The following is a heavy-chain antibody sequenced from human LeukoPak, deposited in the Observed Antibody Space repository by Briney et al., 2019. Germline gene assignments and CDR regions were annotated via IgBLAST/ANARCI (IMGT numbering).Heavy chain of an antibody. CDR1: GFSFSAYN. D-gene: IGHD1-26*01. Sequence: GGSLRLSCEGSGFSFSAYNMNWVRQVPGRGLESISYISSSSATIFYADSVKGRFTISRDNAKNSLYLQMSSLRAEDTAVYYCASRQGDVWGQGTTVTVSS. CDR2: ISSSSATI. J-gene: IGHJ6*02. CDR3: ASRQGDV. V-gene: IGHV3-48*01.